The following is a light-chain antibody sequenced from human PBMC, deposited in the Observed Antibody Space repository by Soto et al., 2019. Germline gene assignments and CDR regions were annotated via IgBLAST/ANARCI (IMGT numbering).Light chain of an antibody. Sequence: EIVLTQSPGTLSLSPGERATLSWRASQSVRSSYFAWYKQKPGQAPRLLRFGASTRAPGIPDRFSGSGSGTEFTLTISKLEPEDFELFYCQQYGNSPLTFGGGTKVDIK. J-gene: IGKJ4*01. CDR1: QSVRSSY. CDR2: GAS. CDR3: QQYGNSPLT. V-gene: IGKV3-20*01.